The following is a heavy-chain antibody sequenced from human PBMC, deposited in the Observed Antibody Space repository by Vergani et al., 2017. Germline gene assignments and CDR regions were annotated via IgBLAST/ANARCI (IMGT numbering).Heavy chain of an antibody. J-gene: IGHJ6*02. D-gene: IGHD2-15*01. V-gene: IGHV3-23*01. CDR2: ISGSGGNT. CDR1: GFTFSTYA. CDR3: AKARDPNCKGGNCYSYYYGLDL. Sequence: EVQLLESGGSLKQPGGSVRLSCAASGFTFSTYAMHWVRQAPGKGLEWVSAISGSGGNTFYTDSVKGRFTISRDNSKDTLYLQMNSLRVVDTAIYYCAKARDPNCKGGNCYSYYYGLDLWGQGTTVTVSS.